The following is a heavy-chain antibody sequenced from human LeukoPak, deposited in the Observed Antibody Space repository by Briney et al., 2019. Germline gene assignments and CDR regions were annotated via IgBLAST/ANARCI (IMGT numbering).Heavy chain of an antibody. CDR2: VNHSGST. CDR1: GESFSNYY. Sequence: SETLSLNCAVYGESFSNYYWTWIRQPPGKGLEWIGEVNHSGSTNYNPSLKSRVTISVDTSKNQFSLELSSVTAADTAVFYCARGQEEWELPQRNVHFDFWGQGTLVTVSS. V-gene: IGHV4-34*01. CDR3: ARGQEEWELPQRNVHFDF. J-gene: IGHJ4*02. D-gene: IGHD1-7*01.